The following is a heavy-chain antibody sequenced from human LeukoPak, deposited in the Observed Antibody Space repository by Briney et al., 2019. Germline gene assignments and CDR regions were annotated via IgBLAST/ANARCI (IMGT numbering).Heavy chain of an antibody. D-gene: IGHD6-19*01. V-gene: IGHV3-64*01. J-gene: IGHJ4*02. CDR1: GFTFSTYA. CDR3: ARAGGWYYFDH. Sequence: PGGSLRLSCAASGFTFSTYAMHWVRQAPGKGLEYVSAISSNGGTTYYANSVKGRFTISRDNSKNTLYLQMGSLRTEDMAVYYWARAGGWYYFDHWGQGTLGTGSS. CDR2: ISSNGGTT.